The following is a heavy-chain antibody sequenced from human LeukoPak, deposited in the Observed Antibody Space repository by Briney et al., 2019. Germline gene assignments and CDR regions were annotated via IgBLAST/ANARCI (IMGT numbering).Heavy chain of an antibody. D-gene: IGHD6-19*01. CDR2: IYTSGST. CDR3: ARAGWASSGLYYYYYGIDV. V-gene: IGHV4-4*07. J-gene: IGHJ6*02. Sequence: SETLSLTCTVSGGSISSYYWSWIRQPAGKGLEWIGRIYTSGSTNYNPSLKSRVTMSVDTSKNQFSLKLSSVTAADTAVYYCARAGWASSGLYYYYYGIDVWGQGTTVTVSS. CDR1: GGSISSYY.